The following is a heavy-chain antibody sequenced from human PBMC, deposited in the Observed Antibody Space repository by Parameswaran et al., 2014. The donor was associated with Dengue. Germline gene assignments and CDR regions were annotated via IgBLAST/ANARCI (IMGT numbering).Heavy chain of an antibody. J-gene: IGHJ5*02. CDR3: ARDSSYYDILTGYSNWFDP. D-gene: IGHD3-9*01. V-gene: IGHV3-21*01. CDR2: ISSSSSYI. Sequence: WIRQPPGKGLEWVSSISSSSSYIYYADSVKGRFTISRDNAKNSLYLQMNSLRAEDTAVYYCARDSSYYDILTGYSNWFDPWGQGTLVTVSS.